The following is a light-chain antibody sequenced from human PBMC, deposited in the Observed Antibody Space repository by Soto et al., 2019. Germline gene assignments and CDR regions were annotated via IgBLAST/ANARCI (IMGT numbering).Light chain of an antibody. J-gene: IGKJ5*01. CDR3: LQDNEYPIT. Sequence: AIQVTKSPSSLSASVGDRVTITCRSIQGIRNDLAWCQQKPGRAPKILIYAASSLQSGVPSRFSGSGSGRDFTLTISSLQPEDFATYYCLQDNEYPITFGQGTRLEI. V-gene: IGKV1-6*01. CDR1: QGIRND. CDR2: AAS.